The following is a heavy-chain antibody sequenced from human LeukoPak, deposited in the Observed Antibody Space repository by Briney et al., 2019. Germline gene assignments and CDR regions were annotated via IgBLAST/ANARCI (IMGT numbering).Heavy chain of an antibody. V-gene: IGHV4-31*03. Sequence: SSETLSLTCTVSGASISSDAYYWSWIRQHPGKGLEWIGYIYYSGSTYYNPSLKSRVTISVDTSKNQFSLKLSSVTAADTAVYYCARAGLMTTVTTGVDYWGQGTLVTVSS. CDR3: ARAGLMTTVTTGVDY. J-gene: IGHJ4*02. CDR1: GASISSDAYY. D-gene: IGHD4-17*01. CDR2: IYYSGST.